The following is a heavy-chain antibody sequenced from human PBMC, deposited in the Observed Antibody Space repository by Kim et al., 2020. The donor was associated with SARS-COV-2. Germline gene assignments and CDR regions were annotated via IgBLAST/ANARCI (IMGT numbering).Heavy chain of an antibody. CDR3: ALNWNNDY. CDR2: INNNGGRA. D-gene: IGHD1-20*01. Sequence: GGSLRLSCAASGFTFSSYAMSWVRQAPGKGLECVSNINNNGGRAYYADSVKGRFTVSRDNSKNTLYLQMNSLRAEDTAVYYCALNWNNDYWGQGTLVTVSS. CDR1: GFTFSSYA. J-gene: IGHJ4*02. V-gene: IGHV3-23*01.